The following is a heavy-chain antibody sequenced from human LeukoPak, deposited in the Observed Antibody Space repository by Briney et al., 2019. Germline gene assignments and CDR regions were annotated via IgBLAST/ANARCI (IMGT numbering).Heavy chain of an antibody. D-gene: IGHD2-2*01. V-gene: IGHV1-18*04. CDR3: ARDGDCTTTSCYSLYDYYGMDV. CDR2: ISVYNGNT. Sequence: ASVKVSCKASGYTFTNYGISWVRQAPGQGLGWMGWISVYNGNTNYAQKLQGRVTMTTDTSTSTAYMELRSLRSDDTAVYYCARDGDCTTTSCYSLYDYYGMDVWGKGTTVTVSS. CDR1: GYTFTNYG. J-gene: IGHJ6*04.